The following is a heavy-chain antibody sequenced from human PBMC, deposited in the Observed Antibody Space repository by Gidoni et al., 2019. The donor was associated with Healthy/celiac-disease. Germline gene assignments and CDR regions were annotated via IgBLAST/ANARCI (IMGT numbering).Heavy chain of an antibody. CDR3: ARDAGDIVVVAAAIADFYYGMDV. CDR2: IIPILGIA. V-gene: IGHV1-69*04. Sequence: VQSVQSGAEAKKPGLSVTVSRKVSGGILTSDVISRARQAPGQGLEWTGSIIPILGIANYAQKFPGRVTITANKSTCTANMELSSLGSEDTAVYYCARDAGDIVVVAAAIADFYYGMDVWGRRTTVTVSS. J-gene: IGHJ6*02. CDR1: GGILTSDV. D-gene: IGHD2-2*01.